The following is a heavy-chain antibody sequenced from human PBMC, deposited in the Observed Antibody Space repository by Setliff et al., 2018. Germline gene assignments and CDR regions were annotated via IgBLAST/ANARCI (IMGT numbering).Heavy chain of an antibody. CDR1: GFTFSNYW. CDR3: ARWTARAVDY. D-gene: IGHD6-6*01. V-gene: IGHV3-7*03. Sequence: GGSLRLSCAASGFTFSNYWMTWVRQAPGKGLEWVANIKQDGSDKYYVDSVKGRFTVSRDNAKNSLYLQMSSLRAEDTAVYYCARWTARAVDYWGQGTLVTVS. J-gene: IGHJ4*02. CDR2: IKQDGSDK.